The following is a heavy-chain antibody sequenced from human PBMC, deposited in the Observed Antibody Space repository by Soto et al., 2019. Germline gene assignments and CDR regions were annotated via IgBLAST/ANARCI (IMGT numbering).Heavy chain of an antibody. J-gene: IGHJ3*02. D-gene: IGHD3-22*01. CDR3: VRESYYDGTLGAFDI. CDR1: GFTFSTYA. V-gene: IGHV3-30*04. Sequence: QVQLEESGGGVVQPGRSLRLSCAASGFTFSTYAMHWVRQAPGKGLEWVAVISYDERQKYYADSVKGRFTISRDNSKDTVYLQMNSLRTEDTAVYYCVRESYYDGTLGAFDIWGQGTKVTVSS. CDR2: ISYDERQK.